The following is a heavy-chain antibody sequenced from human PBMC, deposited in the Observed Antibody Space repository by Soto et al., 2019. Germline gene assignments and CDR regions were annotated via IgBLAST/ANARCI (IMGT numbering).Heavy chain of an antibody. V-gene: IGHV3-23*01. J-gene: IGHJ4*02. Sequence: EVQLLESGGGLVQPGGSLRLSCAVSGFTFNTYAMTWVRQAPGKGLEWVSTISGSGGSTYYADSVKGRFTISRDNSKNTLYMQMNSLRAEDTAMYYCAKDSGKIYSGAYWGQGTLVTVFS. CDR2: ISGSGGST. D-gene: IGHD5-12*01. CDR1: GFTFNTYA. CDR3: AKDSGKIYSGAY.